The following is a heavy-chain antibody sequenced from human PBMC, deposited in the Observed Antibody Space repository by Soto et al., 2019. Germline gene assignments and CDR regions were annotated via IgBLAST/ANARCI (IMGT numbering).Heavy chain of an antibody. V-gene: IGHV4-30-2*01. CDR1: VGSIGSGNYA. CDR2: MYLSGST. D-gene: IGHD3-3*01. CDR3: ARGWPPTPFRFFT. Sequence: TLSLTGAVSVGSIGSGNYAWNWILQPPGKGLEWIGYMYLSGSTYYNPSLRSRVTISADRSKNQFSLKVSSVTAADTAVYFCARGWPPTPFRFFTWGQGILVTVSS. J-gene: IGHJ5*02.